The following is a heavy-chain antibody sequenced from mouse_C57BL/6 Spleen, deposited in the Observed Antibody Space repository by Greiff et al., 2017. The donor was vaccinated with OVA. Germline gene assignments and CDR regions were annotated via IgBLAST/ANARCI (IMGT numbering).Heavy chain of an antibody. D-gene: IGHD3-3*01. CDR2: INPNNGGT. Sequence: VQLQQSGPELVKPGASVKISCKASGYTFTDYYMNWVKQSHGKSLEWIGDINPNNGGTSYNQKFKGKATLTVDKSSSTAYMELRSLTSEDSAVYYCAGGTGAYWGQGTLVTVSA. CDR3: AGGTGAY. V-gene: IGHV1-26*01. CDR1: GYTFTDYY. J-gene: IGHJ3*01.